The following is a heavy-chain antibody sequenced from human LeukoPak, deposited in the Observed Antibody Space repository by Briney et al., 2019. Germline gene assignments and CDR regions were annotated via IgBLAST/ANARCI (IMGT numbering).Heavy chain of an antibody. CDR2: IKQDGSEK. J-gene: IGHJ4*02. Sequence: PGGSLRLSCAASGFTFSDYWMSWVRQAPGKGLEWVANIKQDGSEKYYAESVRGRFTISRDNAKNSLYQQMNSLRAEDTALYYCARDRRTYTNFDYWGQGTLVTVSS. CDR1: GFTFSDYW. CDR3: ARDRRTYTNFDY. V-gene: IGHV3-7*01. D-gene: IGHD2-2*02.